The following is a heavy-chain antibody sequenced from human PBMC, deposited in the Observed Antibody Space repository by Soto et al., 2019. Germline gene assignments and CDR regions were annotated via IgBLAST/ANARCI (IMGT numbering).Heavy chain of an antibody. Sequence: GGSLRLSCAASGFTFSNAWINWVRQAPGKGLEWVGRVKSKNDGGTTDFAAPVKGRFAISRDDSKNMVYLEMNSLQTEDTAINYFTTDSSIPSIIVRFDYWGHGTLLAVSS. CDR1: GFTFSNAW. V-gene: IGHV3-15*07. CDR2: VKSKNDGGTT. J-gene: IGHJ4*01. D-gene: IGHD2-21*01. CDR3: TTDSSIPSIIVRFDY.